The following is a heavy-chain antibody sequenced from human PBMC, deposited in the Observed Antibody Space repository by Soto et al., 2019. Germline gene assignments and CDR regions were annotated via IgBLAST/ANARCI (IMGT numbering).Heavy chain of an antibody. J-gene: IGHJ4*02. CDR2: IYDSGNT. CDR1: GGSLSGTTYS. CDR3: ARGQGAAAGHSNFDY. D-gene: IGHD6-13*01. Sequence: QLQLQESGSGLVKPSQTLSLTCAVSGGSLSGTTYSWSWIRQPPGKGLEWIGYIYDSGNTYYNPSLKSQFSISVDMSENQFSLKLSSVAAADTAVYYCARGQGAAAGHSNFDYWGQGALVTVSS. V-gene: IGHV4-30-2*01.